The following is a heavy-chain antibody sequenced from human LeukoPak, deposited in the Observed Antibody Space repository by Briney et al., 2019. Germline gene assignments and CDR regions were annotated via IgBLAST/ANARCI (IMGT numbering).Heavy chain of an antibody. D-gene: IGHD3-3*01. Sequence: GGSLRLSCAASGFTFTRFWLTWVRQSPGKGLEWVANVNPDGAKTTYVDSVEGRFAISRDNAKNSVFLLMTSLRAEDTAMYYCATAPASVDSSWGQGTLVAVSS. CDR3: ATAPASVDSS. CDR1: GFTFTRFW. CDR2: VNPDGAKT. J-gene: IGHJ5*02. V-gene: IGHV3-7*01.